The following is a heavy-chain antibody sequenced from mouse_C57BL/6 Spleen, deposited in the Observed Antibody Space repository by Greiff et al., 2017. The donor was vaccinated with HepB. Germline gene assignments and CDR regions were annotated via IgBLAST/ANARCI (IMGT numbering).Heavy chain of an antibody. J-gene: IGHJ1*03. V-gene: IGHV10-3*01. CDR2: IRSKSSNYAT. D-gene: IGHD2-2*01. Sequence: EVQLVESGGGLVQPKGSLKLSCAASGFTFNTYAMHWVRQAPGKGLEWVARIRSKSSNYATYYADSVKDRFTISRDDSQSMLYLQMNNLKTEDTAMYDCVRDGYDGTGPYWYFDVWGTGTTVTVSS. CDR1: GFTFNTYA. CDR3: VRDGYDGTGPYWYFDV.